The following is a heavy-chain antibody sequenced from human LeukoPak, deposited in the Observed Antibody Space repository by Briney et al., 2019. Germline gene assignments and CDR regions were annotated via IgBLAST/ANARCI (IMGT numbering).Heavy chain of an antibody. V-gene: IGHV1-24*01. CDR1: AYTLTELS. CDR2: FDPEDRET. D-gene: IGHD1-26*01. CDR3: ATVRGNYDAFHI. J-gene: IGHJ3*02. Sequence: ASVKVSCTVSAYTLTELSMHWVRQAPGKGLEWMGGFDPEDRETIYAQKFQGRVTMTEDPATDTAYMELSSLRSEDTAVYYCATVRGNYDAFHIWGQGTMVTVSS.